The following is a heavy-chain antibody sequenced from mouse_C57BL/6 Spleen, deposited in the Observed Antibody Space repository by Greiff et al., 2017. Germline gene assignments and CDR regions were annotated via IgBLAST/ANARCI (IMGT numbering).Heavy chain of an antibody. D-gene: IGHD2-4*01. J-gene: IGHJ4*01. CDR3: ASIYYDYGGAMDY. CDR1: GYTFTSYW. V-gene: IGHV1-7*01. Sequence: VQLQQSGAELAKPGASVKLSCKASGYTFTSYWMHWVKQRPGQGLEWIGYLNPSSGYTKYNQKFKDKATLTADKSSSTAYMQLSSLTYEDSAVYYCASIYYDYGGAMDYWGQGTSVTVSS. CDR2: LNPSSGYT.